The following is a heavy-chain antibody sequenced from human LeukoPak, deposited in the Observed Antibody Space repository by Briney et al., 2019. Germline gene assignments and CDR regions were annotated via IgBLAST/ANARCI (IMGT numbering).Heavy chain of an antibody. J-gene: IGHJ4*02. Sequence: PSETLSLTCAVYGGSFSGYYWSWIRQPPGKGLEWIGEINHSGSTNYNPSLKGRVTISVDTSKNQFSLKLSSVTAADTAVYYCASLSVGATNPIWFDYWGQGTLVTVSS. CDR2: INHSGST. CDR3: ASLSVGATNPIWFDY. CDR1: GGSFSGYY. D-gene: IGHD1-26*01. V-gene: IGHV4-34*01.